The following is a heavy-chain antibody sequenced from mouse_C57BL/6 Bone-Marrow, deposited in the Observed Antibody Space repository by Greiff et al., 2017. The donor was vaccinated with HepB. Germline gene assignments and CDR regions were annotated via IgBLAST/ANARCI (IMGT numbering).Heavy chain of an antibody. Sequence: VQLQQPGAELVKPGASVKMSCKASGYTFTSYWITWVKQRPGQGLEWIGDIYPGSGSTNYNEKFKSKAKLTVDTSSSTAYMQLSSATSEAAAVYYCASGPPEGAMDYWGQGTSVTVSS. V-gene: IGHV1-55*01. J-gene: IGHJ4*01. CDR2: IYPGSGST. CDR1: GYTFTSYW. CDR3: ASGPPEGAMDY.